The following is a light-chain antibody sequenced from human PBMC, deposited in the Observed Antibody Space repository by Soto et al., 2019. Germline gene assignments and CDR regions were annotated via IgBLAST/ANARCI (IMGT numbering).Light chain of an antibody. Sequence: DIQMTQSPSTLSASVGDRVTITCRASQSSSSWLAWYQQKPGKAPKLLIYDASSLESGVPSRFSGSGSGTEFTLTISSLQPDDFATYYCQPYNSYWTFGQGTKVEIK. J-gene: IGKJ1*01. CDR1: QSSSSW. CDR3: QPYNSYWT. CDR2: DAS. V-gene: IGKV1-5*01.